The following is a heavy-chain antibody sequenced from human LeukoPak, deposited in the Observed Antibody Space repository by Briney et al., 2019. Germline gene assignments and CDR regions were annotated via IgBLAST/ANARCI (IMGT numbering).Heavy chain of an antibody. CDR1: GFTFSSYA. Sequence: GGPLRLSCAASGFTFSSYAMSWVRQAPGKGLEWVSVIYSGGSTYYAGSVRGRFTISRDNSKNTLSLQMNSLRAEDTAVYYCARESRGGSSYDSVEIWGQGTMVTVSS. J-gene: IGHJ3*02. CDR2: IYSGGST. D-gene: IGHD3-16*01. V-gene: IGHV3-66*01. CDR3: ARESRGGSSYDSVEI.